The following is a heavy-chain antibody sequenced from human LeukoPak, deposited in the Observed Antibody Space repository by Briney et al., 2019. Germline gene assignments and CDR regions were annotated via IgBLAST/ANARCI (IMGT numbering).Heavy chain of an antibody. CDR3: ARTGTYCSSTSCYHDY. CDR1: GGSISSYY. Sequence: SETLSLTCTVSGGSISSYYWSWIRQPPGKGLEWIGYIYYSGSTNYNPSLKSRVTISVDTSKNQFSLKLSSVTAADTAVYYCARTGTYCSSTSCYHDYWGQRTLVTVSS. J-gene: IGHJ4*02. D-gene: IGHD2-2*01. CDR2: IYYSGST. V-gene: IGHV4-59*01.